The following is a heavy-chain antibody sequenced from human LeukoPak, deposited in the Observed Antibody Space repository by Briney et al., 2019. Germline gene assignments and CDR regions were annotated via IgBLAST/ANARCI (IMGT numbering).Heavy chain of an antibody. D-gene: IGHD5-12*01. V-gene: IGHV4-59*12. CDR3: ARDGGESIVAMILHAFDI. Sequence: AESLSLTCTVSGGSISSYCWSWVRQPPGKGLEWIVSIYHSENTNYNPSLKGRVTMSVDTSKNQFSLKLSSVTAADTAVYYCARDGGESIVAMILHAFDIWGQGTMVTVSS. CDR2: IYHSENT. J-gene: IGHJ3*02. CDR1: GGSISSYC.